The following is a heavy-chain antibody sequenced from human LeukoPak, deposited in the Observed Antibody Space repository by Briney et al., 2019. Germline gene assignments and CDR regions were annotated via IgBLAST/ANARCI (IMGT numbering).Heavy chain of an antibody. J-gene: IGHJ4*02. D-gene: IGHD6-19*01. CDR1: GFTFSSYG. CDR3: AKDRGGSGWYFDY. CDR2: ISYDGSNK. Sequence: PGGSLRLSCAASGFTFSSYGMHWVRQAPGKGLEWVAVISYDGSNKYYADSVKGRFTISRDNSKNTLYLQVNSQRAEDTAVYYCAKDRGGSGWYFDYWGQGTLVTVSS. V-gene: IGHV3-30*18.